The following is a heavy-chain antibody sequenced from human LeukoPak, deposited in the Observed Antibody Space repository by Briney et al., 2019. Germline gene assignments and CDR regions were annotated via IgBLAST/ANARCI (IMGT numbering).Heavy chain of an antibody. V-gene: IGHV1-46*01. D-gene: IGHD5-24*01. CDR2: INPSGGST. J-gene: IGHJ5*02. CDR1: GYTFTSYY. CDR3: ARVITLGWFDP. Sequence: ASVKVSRKASGYTFTSYYTHWVRQAPGQGLEWMGIINPSGGSTSYAQKFQGRVTMTRDTSTSTVYMELSSLRSEDTAVYYCARVITLGWFDPWGQGTLVTVSS.